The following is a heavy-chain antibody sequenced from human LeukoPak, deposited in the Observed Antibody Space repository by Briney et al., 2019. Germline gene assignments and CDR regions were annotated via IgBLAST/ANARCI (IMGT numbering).Heavy chain of an antibody. CDR3: ARAEYSSGWYE. CDR2: INHSGST. V-gene: IGHV4-34*01. D-gene: IGHD6-19*01. CDR1: GGSFSGYY. J-gene: IGHJ4*02. Sequence: SENLSLTCAVYGGSFSGYYWSWIRQPPGKGLEWIGEINHSGSTNYNPSLKSRVTISVDTSKNQFSLKLSSVTAADTAVYYCARAEYSSGWYEWGQGTLVTVSS.